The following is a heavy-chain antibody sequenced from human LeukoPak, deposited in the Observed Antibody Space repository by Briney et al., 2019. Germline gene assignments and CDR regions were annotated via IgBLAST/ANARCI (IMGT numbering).Heavy chain of an antibody. D-gene: IGHD1-26*01. V-gene: IGHV3-23*01. CDR2: ISGSGGST. CDR1: GFTFSSYA. CDR3: AKDPLSGSYRQYYFDY. Sequence: GGSLRLSCAASGFTFSSYAMSWVRQAPGKGLGWVSAISGSGGSTYYADSVKGRFTISRDNSKNTLYLQMNSLRAEDTAVYYCAKDPLSGSYRQYYFDYWGQGTLVTVSS. J-gene: IGHJ4*02.